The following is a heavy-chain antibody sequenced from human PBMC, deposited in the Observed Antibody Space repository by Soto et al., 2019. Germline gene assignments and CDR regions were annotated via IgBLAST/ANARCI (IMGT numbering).Heavy chain of an antibody. CDR1: GGSFSGYY. CDR2: INHSGST. Sequence: SETLSLTCAVYGGSFSGYYWSWIRQPPGKGLEWIGEINHSGSTNYNPSLKSRVTISVDTSKNQFSLKLSSVTAADTAVSYCARLTDWFDPWGEGTLVPVSS. D-gene: IGHD1-20*01. CDR3: ARLTDWFDP. V-gene: IGHV4-34*01. J-gene: IGHJ5*02.